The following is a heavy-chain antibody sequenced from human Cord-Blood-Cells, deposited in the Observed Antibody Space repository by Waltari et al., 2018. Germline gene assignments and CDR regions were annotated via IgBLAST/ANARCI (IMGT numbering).Heavy chain of an antibody. CDR3: ARALLGSTAMVAHWYFDL. J-gene: IGHJ2*01. Sequence: QVQLQPSGPGLVKPSQTPSPTCAISGDSVSSNSAAWNWIRQSPSRGLEWLGRTYYRSKWYNDYAVSVKSRITINPDTSKNQFSLQLNSVTPEDTAVYYCARALLGSTAMVAHWYFDLWGRGTLVTVSS. D-gene: IGHD5-18*01. CDR2: TYYRSKWYN. CDR1: GDSVSSNSAA. V-gene: IGHV6-1*01.